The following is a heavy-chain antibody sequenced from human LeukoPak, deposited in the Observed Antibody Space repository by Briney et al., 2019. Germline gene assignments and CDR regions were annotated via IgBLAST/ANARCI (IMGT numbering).Heavy chain of an antibody. CDR3: ARDLVTVTKGFDI. D-gene: IGHD4-17*01. Sequence: SETLSLTCVVSGDSFSSHYWTWIRQSPGKGLEWIVGSTNYNPSLKSRVTISIDTSKNQFSLKLRSVTAADTAVYYCARDLVTVTKGFDIWGQGTMVSISS. V-gene: IGHV4-59*11. CDR2: GST. J-gene: IGHJ3*02. CDR1: GDSFSSHY.